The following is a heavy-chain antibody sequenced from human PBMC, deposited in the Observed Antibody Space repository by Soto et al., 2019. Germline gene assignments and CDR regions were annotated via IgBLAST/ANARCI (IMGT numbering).Heavy chain of an antibody. CDR1: GGSISSYY. D-gene: IGHD6-19*01. CDR3: ARGGRYSSGWYYYYGMDV. J-gene: IGHJ6*02. CDR2: IYYSGST. Sequence: KPSETLSLTCTVSGGSISSYYWSWIRQPPGKGLEWIGYIYYSGSTNYNPSLKSRVTISVDTSKNQFSLKLSSVTAADTAVYYCARGGRYSSGWYYYYGMDVWGQGTTVTVS. V-gene: IGHV4-59*01.